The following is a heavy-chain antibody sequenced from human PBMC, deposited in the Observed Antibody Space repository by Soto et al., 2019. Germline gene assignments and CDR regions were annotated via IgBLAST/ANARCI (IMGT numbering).Heavy chain of an antibody. Sequence: EVQLLESGGGLVQPGGSLRLSCAASGFTFSSYAMSWVRQAPGKGLEWVSAISGSGGSTYYADSVKGRFTISRDNSKNTLYLQMNSLRAEDTAVYYCAKDLVHGDYVPPALYYGMDVWGQGTTVTVSS. J-gene: IGHJ6*02. CDR1: GFTFSSYA. V-gene: IGHV3-23*01. CDR3: AKDLVHGDYVPPALYYGMDV. D-gene: IGHD4-17*01. CDR2: ISGSGGST.